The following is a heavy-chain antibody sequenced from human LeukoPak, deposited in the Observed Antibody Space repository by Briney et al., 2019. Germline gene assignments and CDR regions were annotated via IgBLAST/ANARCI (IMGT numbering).Heavy chain of an antibody. J-gene: IGHJ6*02. CDR2: ISAYNGNT. CDR1: GYTFTSYG. D-gene: IGHD4-11*01. Sequence: GASVKVSCKASGYTFTSYGISWVRQAPGQGLEWMGWISAYNGNTNYAQKLQGRVTMTTDTSTSTAYMELRSLRSDDPAVYYCARDREPPDHSYSNYGSWWRPLSSRYYYGMDVWGQGTTVTVSS. V-gene: IGHV1-18*01. CDR3: ARDREPPDHSYSNYGSWWRPLSSRYYYGMDV.